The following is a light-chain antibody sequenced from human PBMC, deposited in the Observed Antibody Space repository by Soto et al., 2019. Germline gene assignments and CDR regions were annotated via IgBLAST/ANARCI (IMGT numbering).Light chain of an antibody. CDR3: QQHDSSPWM. Sequence: EIVLTQSPATLSLSPGERATLSCRASQSVINYLAWYQQKPGQAPRPLIYGASNRATGIPDRFSGSGSGTDFTLTISRLEPEDFAVYYCQQHDSSPWMFGQGTKVDIK. CDR1: QSVINY. V-gene: IGKV3-20*01. J-gene: IGKJ1*01. CDR2: GAS.